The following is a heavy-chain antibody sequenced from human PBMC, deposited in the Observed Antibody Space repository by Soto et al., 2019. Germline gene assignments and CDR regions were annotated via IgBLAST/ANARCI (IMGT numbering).Heavy chain of an antibody. V-gene: IGHV4-61*01. CDR3: AGSHRMRYYDSSGCPPDY. CDR1: GGSVSSGSYY. J-gene: IGHJ4*01. CDR2: VHYSGST. D-gene: IGHD3-22*01. Sequence: QVQLQESGPGLVKPSETLSLTCTVSGGSVSSGSYYWSWIRQPPGKVLEWNGYVHYSGSTNYNPPLKGRFIISVDTSKKQYSLNVSSVTAGGTAVDYCAGSHRMRYYDSSGCPPDYWGQGTLVTVSS.